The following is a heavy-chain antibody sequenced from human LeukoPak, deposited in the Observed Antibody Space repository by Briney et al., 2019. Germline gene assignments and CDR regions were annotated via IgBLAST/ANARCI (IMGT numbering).Heavy chain of an antibody. V-gene: IGHV3-33*08. D-gene: IGHD3-9*01. CDR2: IWYDGSNK. Sequence: GGSLRLSCAASGFTFSSYGMHWVRQAPGKGLEWVAVIWYDGSNKYYADSVKGRFTISRDNSKNTLYLQMNSLRAEDTAVYYCARDAGRYFDWLGYWGQGTLVAVSS. CDR3: ARDAGRYFDWLGY. J-gene: IGHJ4*02. CDR1: GFTFSSYG.